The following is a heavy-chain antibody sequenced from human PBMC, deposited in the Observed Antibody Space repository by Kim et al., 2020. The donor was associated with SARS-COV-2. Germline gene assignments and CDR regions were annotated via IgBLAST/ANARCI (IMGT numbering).Heavy chain of an antibody. CDR1: GGSISSHY. CDR3: ARAISSWWRFDY. D-gene: IGHD6-13*01. Sequence: SETLSLTCTVSGGSISSHYWSWIRQPPGKGLEWIGYISYSGGTNYNPSLKSRVTISIDTSKNQFSLNLSSVTAADTAMYYCARAISSWWRFDYWGQGTLV. J-gene: IGHJ4*02. CDR2: ISYSGGT. V-gene: IGHV4-59*08.